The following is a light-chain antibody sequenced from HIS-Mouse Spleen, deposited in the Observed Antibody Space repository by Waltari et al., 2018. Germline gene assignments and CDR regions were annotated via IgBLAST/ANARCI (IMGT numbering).Light chain of an antibody. V-gene: IGLV2-14*01. J-gene: IGLJ2*01. CDR1: SSDVGGSTY. CDR3: SSYTSSSPYVV. Sequence: QSALTQPASVSGSPGQSITISCTGTSSDVGGSTYLSWYHQHPGKAPKLMIYEVSNRPSGVSNRFSGSKSGNTASLTISGLQAEDEADYYCSSYTSSSPYVVFGGGTKLTVL. CDR2: EVS.